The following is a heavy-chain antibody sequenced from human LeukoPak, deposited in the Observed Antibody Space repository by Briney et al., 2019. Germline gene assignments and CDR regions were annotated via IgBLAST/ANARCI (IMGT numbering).Heavy chain of an antibody. CDR1: GGSISSYY. CDR3: ASFAERGY. J-gene: IGHJ4*02. V-gene: IGHV4-59*01. CDR2: IYYSGST. D-gene: IGHD1-26*01. Sequence: SETLSLTCTVSGGSISSYYWSWIRQPPGKGLEWIGYIYYSGSTNYNPSLKSRVTISVDTSKNQFSLKLSSVTAADTAVYYCASFAERGYWGQGTLVTVSS.